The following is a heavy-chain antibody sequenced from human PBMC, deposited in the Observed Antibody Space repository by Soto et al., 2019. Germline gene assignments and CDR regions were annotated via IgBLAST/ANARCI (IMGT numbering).Heavy chain of an antibody. CDR3: ARGMRYYGDYVGAFDI. Sequence: QVQLVQSGAEVKKPGSSVKVSCKASGGTFSSYTISWVRQAPGQGLEWMGRIIPSLGIANYAQKFQGRVTITADKSTSTAYMELSSLRSEDTAVYYCARGMRYYGDYVGAFDIWGQGAMVTVSS. J-gene: IGHJ3*02. D-gene: IGHD4-17*01. V-gene: IGHV1-69*02. CDR1: GGTFSSYT. CDR2: IIPSLGIA.